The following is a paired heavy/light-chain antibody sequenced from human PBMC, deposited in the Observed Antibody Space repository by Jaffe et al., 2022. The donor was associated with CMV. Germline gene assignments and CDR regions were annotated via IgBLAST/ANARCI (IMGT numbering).Light chain of an antibody. CDR1: QTVSSNY. CDR2: DAS. V-gene: IGKV3D-20*01. Sequence: IVLTQSPASLSLSPGERATLSCGASQTVSSNYLAWYQQRPGLAPSLLIYDASTRAAGIPDRFSGSGSGTDFTLTISRLEPEDFAVYYCQQYSDSPITFGQGTRLEIK. J-gene: IGKJ5*01. CDR3: QQYSDSPIT.
Heavy chain of an antibody. CDR2: IFYTGST. J-gene: IGHJ4*02. CDR3: ARVWTSSKISWYIDS. CDR1: SDISFYY. V-gene: IGHV4-59*08. D-gene: IGHD1-20*01. Sequence: QVQLQESGPGLVKPSETLSLTCSVSSDISFYYWGWIRQPPGKGLEWIGYIFYTGSTIYNPSLKSRVTMSVDTSKNQFSLDLSSVSAADTAVYYCARVWTSSKISWYIDSWGQGTLVTVSS.